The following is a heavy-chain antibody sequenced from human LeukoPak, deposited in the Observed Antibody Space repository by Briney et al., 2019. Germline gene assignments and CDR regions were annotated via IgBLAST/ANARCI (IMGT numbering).Heavy chain of an antibody. V-gene: IGHV3-53*01. Sequence: GGSLRLSCAASGFTVSSSFMSWVRQVPGKGLEWVSVVYRGGGADYADSVKGRFAISTDNSKNTLYLQMNSLRAEDTAVYYCARQSSSWYQDYWGQGTLVTVSS. CDR2: VYRGGGA. CDR1: GFTVSSSF. D-gene: IGHD6-13*01. CDR3: ARQSSSWYQDY. J-gene: IGHJ4*02.